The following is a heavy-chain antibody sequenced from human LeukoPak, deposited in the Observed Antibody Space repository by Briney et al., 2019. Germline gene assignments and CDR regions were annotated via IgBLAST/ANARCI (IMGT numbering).Heavy chain of an antibody. CDR1: GFTFDDYA. V-gene: IGHV3-9*01. J-gene: IGHJ4*02. Sequence: GRSLRLSCAASGFTFDDYAMHWVRQAPGKGLEWVSGISWNSGSIGYADSVKGRFTISRDNSKNTLYLQMNSLRAEDTAVYYCARAGGLVRTYYFDYWGQGTLDTVSS. D-gene: IGHD3/OR15-3a*01. CDR3: ARAGGLVRTYYFDY. CDR2: ISWNSGSI.